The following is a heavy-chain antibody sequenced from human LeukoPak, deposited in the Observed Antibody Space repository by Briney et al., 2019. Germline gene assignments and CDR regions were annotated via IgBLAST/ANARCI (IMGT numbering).Heavy chain of an antibody. D-gene: IGHD3-16*01. Sequence: PGGSLRLSCAASGFTFSNYWMIWVRQAPGKGLEWVANMNQDGSGKYYVDSAKGRFAISRDNAKNSLYLQMNNLRAEDTAVYYCARDNDRKDDSWGQGTLVTVSS. CDR1: GFTFSNYW. CDR3: ARDNDRKDDS. V-gene: IGHV3-7*01. J-gene: IGHJ5*02. CDR2: MNQDGSGK.